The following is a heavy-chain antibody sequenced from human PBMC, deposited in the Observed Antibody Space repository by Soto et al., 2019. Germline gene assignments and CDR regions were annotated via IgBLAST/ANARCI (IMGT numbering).Heavy chain of an antibody. Sequence: QVVLLQSGAEVKEPGSSVRVSCQVSGSTFNNFAFSWVRQAPGHGPEWMGGIVVDSNTAEYSQRFQDRVTITADTYTDTLYMELGSLTFEDTAVYYCARAIKRWEVNYSFDFWGQGTLVTVSS. CDR3: ARAIKRWEVNYSFDF. J-gene: IGHJ4*02. CDR2: IVVDSNTA. D-gene: IGHD1-26*01. CDR1: GSTFNNFA. V-gene: IGHV1-69*06.